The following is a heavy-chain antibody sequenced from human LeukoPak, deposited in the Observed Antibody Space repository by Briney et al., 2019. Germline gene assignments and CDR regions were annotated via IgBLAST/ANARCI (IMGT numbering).Heavy chain of an antibody. Sequence: PSETLSLTCTVSGGSISSGSYYWSWIRQPAGKGLEWIGRIYTSGSTNYNPSLKSRVTISVDTSKNQFSLKLSSVTAADTAVYYCAREGTYYYDSSGYWASGYYGMDVWGQGTTVTVSS. CDR3: AREGTYYYDSSGYWASGYYGMDV. J-gene: IGHJ6*02. CDR2: IYTSGST. V-gene: IGHV4-61*02. D-gene: IGHD3-22*01. CDR1: GGSISSGSYY.